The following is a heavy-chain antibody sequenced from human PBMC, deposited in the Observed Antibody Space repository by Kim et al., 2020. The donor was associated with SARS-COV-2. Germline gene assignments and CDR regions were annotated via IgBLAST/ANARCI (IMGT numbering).Heavy chain of an antibody. CDR2: ISGGGPET. D-gene: IGHD2-21*01. J-gene: IGHJ5*01. V-gene: IGHV3-23*01. CDR3: ARDLVCVSSGGDFYS. Sequence: GGSLRLSCAASGFSFIVYGMNWVRQAPGQGLEWVSAISGGGPETKYADSVKGRFTISRDNSKNSLFLQMDSLRVDDTGVYYCARDLVCVSSGGDFYSWG. CDR1: GFSFIVYG.